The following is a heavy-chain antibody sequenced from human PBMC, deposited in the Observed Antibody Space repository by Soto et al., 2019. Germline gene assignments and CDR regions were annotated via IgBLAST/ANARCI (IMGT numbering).Heavy chain of an antibody. CDR1: GGSISSGGYY. Sequence: PSETLSLTCTVSGGSISSGGYYWSWIRQHPGKGLEWIGYIYYSGSTYYNPSLKSRVTISVDTSKNRFSLKLSSVTAADMAVYYCARVSEINWFDPWGQGTLVTFSS. CDR2: IYYSGST. V-gene: IGHV4-31*03. J-gene: IGHJ5*02. CDR3: ARVSEINWFDP.